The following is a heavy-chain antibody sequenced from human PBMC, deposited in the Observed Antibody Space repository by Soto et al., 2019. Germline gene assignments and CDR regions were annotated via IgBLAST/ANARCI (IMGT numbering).Heavy chain of an antibody. V-gene: IGHV4-59*01. Sequence: SETLSLTCTVSGGSISSYYWSWIRQPPGKGLEWTGYIYYSGSTNYNPSLKSRVTISVDTSKNQFSLKLSSVTAADTAVYYCARRGTAWTKYYYYYGMDVWGQGTTVTVSS. CDR2: IYYSGST. CDR1: GGSISSYY. J-gene: IGHJ6*02. D-gene: IGHD1-1*01. CDR3: ARRGTAWTKYYYYYGMDV.